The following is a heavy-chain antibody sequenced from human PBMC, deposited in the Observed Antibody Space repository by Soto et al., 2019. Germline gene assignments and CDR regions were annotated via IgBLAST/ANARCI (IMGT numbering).Heavy chain of an antibody. D-gene: IGHD6-13*01. Sequence: ASVQVSCKASGYTFTSYAMHWVRQAPGQRLEWMGWINAGNGNTKYSQKFQGRVTITRDTSASTAYMELSSLRSEDTAVYYCVIAAHAGGNWFDPWGQGTLVTVSS. J-gene: IGHJ5*02. CDR2: INAGNGNT. CDR3: VIAAHAGGNWFDP. CDR1: GYTFTSYA. V-gene: IGHV1-3*01.